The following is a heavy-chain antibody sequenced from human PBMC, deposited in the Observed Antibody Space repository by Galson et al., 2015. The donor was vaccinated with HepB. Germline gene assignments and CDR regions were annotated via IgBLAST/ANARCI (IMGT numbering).Heavy chain of an antibody. D-gene: IGHD7-27*01. J-gene: IGHJ2*01. CDR2: ISSSSSYI. Sequence: SLRLSCAASGFTFSSYSMNWVRQAPGKGLEWVSSISSSSSYIYYADSVKGRFTISRDNAKNSLYLQMNSLGAEDTAVYYCARETGDHGWYFDLWGRGTLVTVSS. V-gene: IGHV3-21*01. CDR3: ARETGDHGWYFDL. CDR1: GFTFSSYS.